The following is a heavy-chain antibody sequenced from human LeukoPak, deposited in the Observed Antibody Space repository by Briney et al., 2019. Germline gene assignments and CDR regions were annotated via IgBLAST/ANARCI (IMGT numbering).Heavy chain of an antibody. CDR2: ISDSGDIT. Sequence: PGGSLRLSCAASGFAFSKLAMGWVRQAPGKGLEWVSVISDSGDITYYADSVKGRFTISRDNSKNTSYLQMNSLRAEDTAVYYCAKDRGYWGQGTLVTVSS. CDR1: GFAFSKLA. J-gene: IGHJ4*02. CDR3: AKDRGY. V-gene: IGHV3-23*01.